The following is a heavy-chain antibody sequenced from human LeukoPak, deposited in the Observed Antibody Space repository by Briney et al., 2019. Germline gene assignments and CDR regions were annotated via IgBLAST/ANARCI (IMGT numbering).Heavy chain of an antibody. V-gene: IGHV3-33*01. Sequence: GGSLRLSCAASGLTFSSHGMLWVRQAPGKGLEWVALIWCDGSNKYYADSVKGRFTISRDNSENTLYLQMNSLRADDTAVYYCARLRGSYFDSWGQGALVTVSS. CDR3: ARLRGSYFDS. CDR1: GLTFSSHG. CDR2: IWCDGSNK. D-gene: IGHD1-26*01. J-gene: IGHJ4*02.